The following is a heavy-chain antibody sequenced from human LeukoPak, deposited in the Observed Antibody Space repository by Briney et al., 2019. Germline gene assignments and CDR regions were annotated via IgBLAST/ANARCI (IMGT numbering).Heavy chain of an antibody. CDR2: ISAYNGKT. CDR1: GYTVTSYG. J-gene: IGHJ4*02. CDR3: ARDGKQQLGFDY. D-gene: IGHD6-13*01. Sequence: ASVKVSCKAAGYTVTSYGISWWRRAPGQGGEGMGWISAYNGKTNHAQNFQGRVTMTTDTSTSTAYMELRSLRSDDTAVYYCARDGKQQLGFDYWGQGTLVTVSS. V-gene: IGHV1-18*01.